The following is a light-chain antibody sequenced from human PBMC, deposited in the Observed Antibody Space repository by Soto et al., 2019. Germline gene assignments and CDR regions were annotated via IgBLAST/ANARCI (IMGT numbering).Light chain of an antibody. CDR3: QSYDSRLSGPV. J-gene: IGLJ3*02. Sequence: QSALTQPRSVSGSPGQSVTISCTGTSSDVGGYNYVSWYQHNPGKAPKLMIFDVSARPSGVPDRFSGSKSANTASLTISGLQAEDEADYYCQSYDSRLSGPVFGGGTKLTVL. CDR2: DVS. CDR1: SSDVGGYNY. V-gene: IGLV2-11*01.